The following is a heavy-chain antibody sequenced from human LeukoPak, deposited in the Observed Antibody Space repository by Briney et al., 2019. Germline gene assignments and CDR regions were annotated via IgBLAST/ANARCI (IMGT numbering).Heavy chain of an antibody. CDR2: IKQDGSEK. J-gene: IGHJ5*02. Sequence: PGGSLRLSCAASGFTFSSYWMSWVRQAPGKGLEWVANIKQDGSEKYYVDSVKGRFTISRDNAKNSLYLQMNSLRAEDTAVYYCAKVRVGDSSGYQPGYNWFDPWGQGTLVTVSS. CDR1: GFTFSSYW. CDR3: AKVRVGDSSGYQPGYNWFDP. V-gene: IGHV3-7*03. D-gene: IGHD3-22*01.